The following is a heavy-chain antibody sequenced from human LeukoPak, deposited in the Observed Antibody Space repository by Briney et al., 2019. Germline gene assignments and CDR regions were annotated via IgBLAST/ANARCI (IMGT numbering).Heavy chain of an antibody. Sequence: ASVKVSCKASGYTFNSYGISWVRQAPGQGLEGMGWISAYNDNTYYAQKFQGRVTMTTDTSTSTAYMEVRRLRSDDTAVYYCARDKALVGASDYWGQGNLVTVSS. CDR1: GYTFNSYG. V-gene: IGHV1-18*01. CDR3: ARDKALVGASDY. D-gene: IGHD1-26*01. CDR2: ISAYNDNT. J-gene: IGHJ4*02.